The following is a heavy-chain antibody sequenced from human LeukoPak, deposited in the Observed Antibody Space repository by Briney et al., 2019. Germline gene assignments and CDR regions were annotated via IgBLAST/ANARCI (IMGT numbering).Heavy chain of an antibody. Sequence: ASVKVSCKASGYTFTSYDINWVRQAPGQGLEWMGWISAYNGNTNYVQKLQGRVTMTTDTSTSTAYMELRSLRSDDTAVYYCARTDSSGYYYTEMYFDYWGQGTLVTVSS. V-gene: IGHV1-18*01. J-gene: IGHJ4*02. CDR2: ISAYNGNT. CDR3: ARTDSSGYYYTEMYFDY. CDR1: GYTFTSYD. D-gene: IGHD3-22*01.